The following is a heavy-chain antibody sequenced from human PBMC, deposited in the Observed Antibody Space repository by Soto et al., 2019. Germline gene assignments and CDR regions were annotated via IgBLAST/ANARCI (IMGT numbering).Heavy chain of an antibody. D-gene: IGHD6-13*01. CDR1: GFTFSSYE. Sequence: EVQLVESGGGLVQPGGSLRLSCAASGFTFSSYEMNWVRQAPWKGLEWVSYISSSGSTIYYADSVKGRFTISRDNAKNSLYLQMNSLRAEDTAVYYCERDSRQQLAPLDYWGQGTLVTVSS. CDR3: ERDSRQQLAPLDY. V-gene: IGHV3-48*03. CDR2: ISSSGSTI. J-gene: IGHJ4*02.